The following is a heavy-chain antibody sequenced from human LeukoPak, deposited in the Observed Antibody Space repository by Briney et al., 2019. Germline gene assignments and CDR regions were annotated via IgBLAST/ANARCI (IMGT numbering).Heavy chain of an antibody. J-gene: IGHJ6*02. CDR1: GGTFSSYA. CDR3: ARDGDPYYYGMDV. CDR2: IIPIFGTA. Sequence: GASVKVSCKASGGTFSSYAISWVRQAPGQGLEWMGGIIPIFGTANYAQKFQGRVTITADESTSTAYMELSSLRSEDTAVYYCARDGDPYYYGMDVWGQGTTVTVSS. V-gene: IGHV1-69*13. D-gene: IGHD2-21*01.